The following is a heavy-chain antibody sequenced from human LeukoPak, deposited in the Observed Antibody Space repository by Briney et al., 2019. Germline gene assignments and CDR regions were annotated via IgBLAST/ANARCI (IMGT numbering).Heavy chain of an antibody. Sequence: GGSLRLSCAASGFTFSSYSMNWVRQAPGKGLEWVSSISSSSSYIYYADSVKGRFTISRDNAKNSLYLQMNSLRAEDTAVYYCALGYCSGGSCPPSSYGVDVWGQGTTVTVSS. CDR1: GFTFSSYS. V-gene: IGHV3-21*01. CDR2: ISSSSSYI. J-gene: IGHJ6*02. CDR3: ALGYCSGGSCPPSSYGVDV. D-gene: IGHD2-15*01.